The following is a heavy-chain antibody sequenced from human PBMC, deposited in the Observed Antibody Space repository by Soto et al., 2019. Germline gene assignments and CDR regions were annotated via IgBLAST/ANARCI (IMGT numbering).Heavy chain of an antibody. V-gene: IGHV1-69*13. CDR1: GGTFSSYA. CDR2: IIPIFGTA. Sequence: GASVKVSCKASGGTFSSYAISWVRQAPGQGLEWVGGIIPIFGTANYGQKFQGRVTITAAESTSTAYMELGSLRSEDTAVYYCARCLPNYDILTGPIYFWGQGTLVPVSS. J-gene: IGHJ4*02. D-gene: IGHD3-9*01. CDR3: ARCLPNYDILTGPIYF.